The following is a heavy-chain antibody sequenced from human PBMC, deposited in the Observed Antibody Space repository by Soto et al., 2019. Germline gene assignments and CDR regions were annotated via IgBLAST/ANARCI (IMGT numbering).Heavy chain of an antibody. CDR3: ARASGYLAHSPSVAYFDP. D-gene: IGHD6-25*01. Sequence: ASVKVSCKASGYTSTNYGIAWVRQAPGQGLEWMGWISVYSGKTNYAQNVQVRLTMTTDTSTSTAYMELTNLRSDDTAVYYCARASGYLAHSPSVAYFDPWGQGTLVTVAS. CDR1: GYTSTNYG. V-gene: IGHV1-18*01. J-gene: IGHJ5*02. CDR2: ISVYSGKT.